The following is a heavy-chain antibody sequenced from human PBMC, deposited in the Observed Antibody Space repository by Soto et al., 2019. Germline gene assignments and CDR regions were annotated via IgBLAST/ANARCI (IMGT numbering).Heavy chain of an antibody. CDR2: IHHSGST. V-gene: IGHV4-59*08. D-gene: IGHD3-10*01. CDR1: GGSITSHY. Sequence: QVQLQESGPGLVKPSETLSLTCSVSGGSITSHYCSWFRQPPGKGLEWIGYIHHSGSTSYNPSLNRRVAMSVDTSKRQFSLKVSSVTAADTALYYCARQGFGQLHGLVDVWGPGTTVTVSS. CDR3: ARQGFGQLHGLVDV. J-gene: IGHJ6*02.